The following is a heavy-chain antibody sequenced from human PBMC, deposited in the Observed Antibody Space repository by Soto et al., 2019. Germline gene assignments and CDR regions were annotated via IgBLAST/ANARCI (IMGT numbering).Heavy chain of an antibody. Sequence: SETLSLTCAVSGGSISSGNWWSWVRQPPGKGLESIGDIYHSGSTNYNPSLKSRVTISVDKSKNQFSLKLSSVTAADTAVYYCARSLRRGPPFDYWGQGTLVTVSS. V-gene: IGHV4-4*02. CDR3: ARSLRRGPPFDY. J-gene: IGHJ4*02. CDR2: IYHSGST. D-gene: IGHD3-10*01. CDR1: GGSISSGNW.